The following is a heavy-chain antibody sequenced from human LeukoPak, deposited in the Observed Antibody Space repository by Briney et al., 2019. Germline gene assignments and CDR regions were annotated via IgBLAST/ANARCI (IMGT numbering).Heavy chain of an antibody. CDR2: ISYSGPT. CDR1: GGSIRSSNYF. CDR3: ARRPTSGWWIDS. J-gene: IGHJ5*01. D-gene: IGHD6-19*01. V-gene: IGHV4-39*01. Sequence: SETLSLTCTVSGGSIRSSNYFWGWIRQPRGMGLGGIGNISYSGPTYYIRSLKRRVHISLDTSKTQFSLQLTSVTAADTAVYFCARRPTSGWWIDSWGQGTPVTVSS.